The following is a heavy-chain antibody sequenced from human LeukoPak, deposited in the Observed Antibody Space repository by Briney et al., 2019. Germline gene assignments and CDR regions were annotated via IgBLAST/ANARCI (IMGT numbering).Heavy chain of an antibody. V-gene: IGHV4-59*12. CDR1: GGSISSYY. CDR2: IYYSGST. CDR3: ARSNPIDY. Sequence: SETLSLTCTVSGGSISSYYWSWIRQPPGKGLEWIGYIYYSGSTNYNPSLKSRVTISVDTSKNQFSLKLSSVTAADTAVYYCARSNPIDYWGQGTLVTVSS. D-gene: IGHD1-14*01. J-gene: IGHJ4*02.